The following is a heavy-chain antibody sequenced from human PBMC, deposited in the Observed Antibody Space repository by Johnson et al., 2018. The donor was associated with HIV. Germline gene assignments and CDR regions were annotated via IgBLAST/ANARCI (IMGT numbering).Heavy chain of an antibody. D-gene: IGHD2-21*01. CDR3: VRRMVVGYVAFDI. V-gene: IGHV3-23*04. J-gene: IGHJ3*02. CDR2: VSATGDST. CDR1: GFTFRSYA. Sequence: MLLVESGGGLVQPGGSLRLSCAASGFTFRSYAMGWVRQAPGEGLEWVSVVSATGDSTYYADSVKGRLTISRNNVQNSMLLQMNSLRADDTAVYFCVRRMVVGYVAFDIWGQGTMVSVSS.